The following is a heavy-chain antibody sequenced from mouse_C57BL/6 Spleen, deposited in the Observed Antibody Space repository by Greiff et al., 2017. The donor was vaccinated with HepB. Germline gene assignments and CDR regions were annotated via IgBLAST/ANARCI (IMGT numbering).Heavy chain of an antibody. CDR2: IDPSDSYT. J-gene: IGHJ2*01. Sequence: QVQLQQSGAELVMPGASVKLSCKASGYTFTSYWMHWVKQRPGQGLEWIGEIDPSDSYTNYNQKFKGKSTLTVDKSSSTAYMQLSSLTSEDSAVYYCAVLTVTWRGHIDYWGQGTTLTVSS. CDR1: GYTFTSYW. D-gene: IGHD4-1*01. V-gene: IGHV1-69*01. CDR3: AVLTVTWRGHIDY.